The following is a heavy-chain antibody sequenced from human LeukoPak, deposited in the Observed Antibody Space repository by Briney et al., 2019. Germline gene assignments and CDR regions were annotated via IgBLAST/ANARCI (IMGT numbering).Heavy chain of an antibody. Sequence: GGSLRLSCAASGFTFSSYWMHWVRQAPGKGLVWVSRINSDGSSTSYAGSVKGRFTISRDNAKNTLYLQMNSLRAEDTAVYYCARGMSYYYDSSGYYTHWGQGTLVTVSS. CDR2: INSDGSST. D-gene: IGHD3-22*01. CDR3: ARGMSYYYDSSGYYTH. J-gene: IGHJ4*02. V-gene: IGHV3-74*01. CDR1: GFTFSSYW.